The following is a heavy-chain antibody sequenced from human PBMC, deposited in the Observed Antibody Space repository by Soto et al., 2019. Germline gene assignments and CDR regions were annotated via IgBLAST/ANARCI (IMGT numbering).Heavy chain of an antibody. CDR3: AKPRGIAVAGNLYFDY. D-gene: IGHD6-19*01. CDR2: ISYDGSNK. Sequence: PGESLKISCAASGFTFSSYGMHWVRQAPGKGLEWVAVISYDGSNKYYADSVKGRFTISRDNSKNTLYLQMNSLRAEDTAVYYCAKPRGIAVAGNLYFDYWGQGTLVTVSS. CDR1: GFTFSSYG. J-gene: IGHJ4*02. V-gene: IGHV3-30*18.